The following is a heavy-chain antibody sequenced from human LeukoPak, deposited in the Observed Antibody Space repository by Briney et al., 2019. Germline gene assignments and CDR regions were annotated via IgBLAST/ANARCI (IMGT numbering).Heavy chain of an antibody. V-gene: IGHV5-51*01. CDR1: GYAFASYW. Sequence: GESLKISCRVSGYAFASYWIGWVRQMPGKGLEWMGIIYPADSETKSSPSFQGQVTFSADKSINTAYLQWSSLKASDTAMYYCARQGVAYWGQGTLVTVSS. CDR3: ARQGVAY. CDR2: IYPADSET. J-gene: IGHJ4*02. D-gene: IGHD2-15*01.